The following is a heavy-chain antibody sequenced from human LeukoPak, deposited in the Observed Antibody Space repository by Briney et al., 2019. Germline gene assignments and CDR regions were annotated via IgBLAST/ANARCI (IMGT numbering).Heavy chain of an antibody. CDR2: IYYSGST. CDR1: GGSISSNDSY. D-gene: IGHD3-3*01. V-gene: IGHV4-61*08. J-gene: IGHJ5*02. CDR3: ARDTSYDFWSGPRGFDP. Sequence: SSEALSLTCIVSGGSISSNDSYWNWIRQHPGKGLEWIGYIYYSGSTNYNPSLKSRVTISVDTSKNQFSLKLSSVTAADTAVYYCARDTSYDFWSGPRGFDPWGQGTLVTVSS.